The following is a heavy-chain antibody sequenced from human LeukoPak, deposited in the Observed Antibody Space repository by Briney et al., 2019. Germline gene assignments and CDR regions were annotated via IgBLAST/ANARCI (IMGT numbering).Heavy chain of an antibody. J-gene: IGHJ4*02. CDR1: GFTFSSYA. CDR3: AKSLTGYSSSWADY. CDR2: ISGSGGST. D-gene: IGHD6-13*01. Sequence: PGGALRLSCAASGFTFSSYAMSWVRQAPGKGQEWVSAISGSGGSTYYADSVKGRFTISRDNSKNTLYLQMNSLRAEDTAVYYCAKSLTGYSSSWADYWGQGTLVTASPQ. V-gene: IGHV3-23*01.